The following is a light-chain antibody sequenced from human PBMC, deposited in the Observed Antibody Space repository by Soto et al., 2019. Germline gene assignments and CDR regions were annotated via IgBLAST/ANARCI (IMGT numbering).Light chain of an antibody. Sequence: EIVLTQSPGTLSLSPGERATLSCRASESVSSSYLAWYQQKPGQAPRLLIYGASGRATGIPDRFSGSGSGTDFTLTISRLEPEDFALYYCQQYGSSPSFTFGPGPKVDIK. CDR3: QQYGSSPSFT. CDR1: ESVSSSY. V-gene: IGKV3-20*01. J-gene: IGKJ3*01. CDR2: GAS.